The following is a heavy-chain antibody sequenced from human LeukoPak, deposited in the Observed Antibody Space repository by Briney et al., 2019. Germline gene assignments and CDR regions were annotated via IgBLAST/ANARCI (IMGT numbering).Heavy chain of an antibody. CDR1: GYTFTGYY. J-gene: IGHJ4*02. Sequence: ASVKVFCKASGYTFTGYYTHWVRQAPGQGLEWMGWINPNGGGTNYAQKFQGRVTLTRDTSISTAYMEVSRLESDDTAVYYCARENNSGWYRKAAFDYWGQGTLVTVTS. CDR2: INPNGGGT. D-gene: IGHD6-19*01. CDR3: ARENNSGWYRKAAFDY. V-gene: IGHV1-2*02.